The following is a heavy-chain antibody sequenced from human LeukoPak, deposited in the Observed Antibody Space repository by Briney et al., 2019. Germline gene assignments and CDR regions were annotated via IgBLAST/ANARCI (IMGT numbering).Heavy chain of an antibody. CDR1: GFTFSNYW. D-gene: IGHD5-24*01. J-gene: IGHJ4*02. CDR3: AKERAARDGLHSFVDY. Sequence: GGSLRLSCAASGFTFSNYWMNWVRQAPGKGLEWVANIKQDGSEKYYVDSLKGRFTISRDNSKNTLYLQMNSLRAEDTAVYYCAKERAARDGLHSFVDYWGQGTLVTVSS. V-gene: IGHV3-7*03. CDR2: IKQDGSEK.